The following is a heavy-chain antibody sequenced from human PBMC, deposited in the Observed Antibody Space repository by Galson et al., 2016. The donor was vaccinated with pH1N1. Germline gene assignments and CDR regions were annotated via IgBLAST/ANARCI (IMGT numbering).Heavy chain of an antibody. CDR2: INSDSSFT. D-gene: IGHD6-13*01. CDR1: GFIFSDYW. V-gene: IGHV3-74*01. CDR3: ARSPYSINWYYSF. J-gene: IGHJ4*02. Sequence: SLRLSCAASGFIFSDYWMHWVRRGPETGLEWVSRINSDSSFTRYTDSVKGRFTISRDNAKNTVYLQMNSLRAEDTAAYYCARSPYSINWYYSFWGQGILVTVSS.